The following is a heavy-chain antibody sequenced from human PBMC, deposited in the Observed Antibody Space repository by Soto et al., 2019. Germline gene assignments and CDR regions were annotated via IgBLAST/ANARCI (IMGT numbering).Heavy chain of an antibody. D-gene: IGHD3-10*01. J-gene: IGHJ6*02. CDR3: AKDRIVMIRGVMNYYGMDV. V-gene: IGHV3-30*18. CDR1: GFTFSNYG. CDR2: MLYDGSDK. Sequence: QVQLVDSGGGVVQPGRSLRLSCAASGFTFSNYGIHWVRQAPGKGLEWVAFMLYDGSDKYFADSVKGRFTITRDNSKNTLDLQMNSLRAEDKAVYYCAKDRIVMIRGVMNYYGMDVWSQGTTVTVSS.